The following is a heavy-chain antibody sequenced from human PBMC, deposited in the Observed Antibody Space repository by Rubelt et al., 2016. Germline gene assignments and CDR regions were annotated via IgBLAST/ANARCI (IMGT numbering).Heavy chain of an antibody. Sequence: QVQLQESGPGLVKPSETLSLTCAVSGGSISSYYWSWIRQPPGKGLEWIGYVYYSGSTNYNPSLKSRVTISVDTSKNHFSLKLSSVTAADTAVYYCARGMESTLFYFDSWGLGTLVTVSS. CDR3: ARGMESTLFYFDS. D-gene: IGHD3-3*01. CDR1: GGSISSYY. J-gene: IGHJ4*02. V-gene: IGHV4-59*08. CDR2: VYYSGST.